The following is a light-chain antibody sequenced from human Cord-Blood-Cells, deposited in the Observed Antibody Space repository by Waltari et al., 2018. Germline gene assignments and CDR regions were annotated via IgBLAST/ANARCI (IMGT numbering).Light chain of an antibody. Sequence: SYELTQPPSVSVSPGQTASLTCSGDKLGDKYAYWYQQKTGQSPVLCTYQDSKRPSGIPERFSGSNSGNTATLTISGTQSMDEADYYCQAWDSSTVVFGGGTKLTVL. CDR1: KLGDKY. V-gene: IGLV3-1*01. CDR2: QDS. J-gene: IGLJ2*01. CDR3: QAWDSSTVV.